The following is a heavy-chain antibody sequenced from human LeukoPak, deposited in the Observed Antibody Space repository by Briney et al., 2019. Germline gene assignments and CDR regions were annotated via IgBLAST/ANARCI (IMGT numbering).Heavy chain of an antibody. CDR3: ARDMSYYDSSGYYQSYNWFDP. J-gene: IGHJ5*02. CDR2: IYYSGST. Sequence: KPSQTLSLTCTVSGGHISSGGYYWSWIRQHPGKGLEWIGYIYYSGSTYYNPSLKSRVTISVDTSKNQFSLKLSSVTAADTAVYYCARDMSYYDSSGYYQSYNWFDPWGQGTLVTVSS. V-gene: IGHV4-31*03. CDR1: GGHISSGGYY. D-gene: IGHD3-22*01.